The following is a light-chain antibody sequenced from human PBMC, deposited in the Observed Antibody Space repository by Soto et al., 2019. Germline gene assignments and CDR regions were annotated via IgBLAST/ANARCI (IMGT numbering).Light chain of an antibody. J-gene: IGLJ3*02. CDR3: QTWGTGPWV. CDR1: SGHSSYA. V-gene: IGLV4-69*01. Sequence: QAVVTQSPSASASLGASVKLTCTLSSGHSSYAIAWHQQQPEKGPRYLMKLNSDGSHSKGDGIPDRFSGSSSGAERYLAISSLQSEDEADYYCQTWGTGPWVFGGGTKLTVL. CDR2: LNSDGSH.